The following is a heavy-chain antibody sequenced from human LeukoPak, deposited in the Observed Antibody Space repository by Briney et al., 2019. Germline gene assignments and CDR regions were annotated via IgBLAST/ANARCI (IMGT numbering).Heavy chain of an antibody. Sequence: PGRSLRLSCAASGFTFSSYSMNWVRQAPGKGLEWVSSISSSSSYIYYADSVKGRFTISRDNAKNSLYLQMNSLRAEDTAVYYCARDAIWFGELFSYFDYWGQGTLVTVSS. V-gene: IGHV3-21*01. J-gene: IGHJ4*02. CDR1: GFTFSSYS. CDR3: ARDAIWFGELFSYFDY. CDR2: ISSSSSYI. D-gene: IGHD3-10*01.